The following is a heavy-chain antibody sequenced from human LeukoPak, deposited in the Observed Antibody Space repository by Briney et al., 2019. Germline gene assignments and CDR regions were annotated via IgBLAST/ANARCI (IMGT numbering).Heavy chain of an antibody. CDR1: GYTFTSYD. V-gene: IGHV1-2*02. CDR3: ARVRIVQPESAGRNWFDP. J-gene: IGHJ5*02. Sequence: ASVKVSCKASGYTFTSYDINWVRQATGQGLEWMGWINPNSGGTNYTQKFQGRVTMTRDTSINTAYMELSRLRSDDTAVYYCARVRIVQPESAGRNWFDPWGQGTLVTVSS. CDR2: INPNSGGT. D-gene: IGHD1-1*01.